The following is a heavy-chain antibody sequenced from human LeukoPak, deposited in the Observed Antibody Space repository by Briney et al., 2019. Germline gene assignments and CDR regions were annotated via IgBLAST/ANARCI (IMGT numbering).Heavy chain of an antibody. J-gene: IGHJ4*02. CDR2: IYYSGST. CDR1: GGSISSYY. D-gene: IGHD3-22*01. V-gene: IGHV4-59*01. CDR3: ARVEEDYDSSPIIDY. Sequence: SETLSLTCTVSGGSISSYYWSWIRQPPGKGLEGIGYIYYSGSTNYNPSLKSRVTISVDTSKNQFSLKLSSVTAADTAVYYCARVEEDYDSSPIIDYWGQGTLVTVSS.